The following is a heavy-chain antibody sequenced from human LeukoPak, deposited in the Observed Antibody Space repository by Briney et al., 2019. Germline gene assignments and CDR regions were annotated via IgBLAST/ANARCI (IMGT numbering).Heavy chain of an antibody. D-gene: IGHD6-19*01. CDR1: GFTFSSYA. J-gene: IGHJ2*01. V-gene: IGHV3-23*01. CDR2: ISGSGGST. CDR3: ASGFLPPDSSGNSYWYFDL. Sequence: PGGSLRLSCAASGFTFSSYAMSWVRQAPGKGLEWVSAISGSGGSTYYADSVKGRFTISRDNSKNTLYLQMNSLRAEDTAVYYCASGFLPPDSSGNSYWYFDLWGRGTLVTVSS.